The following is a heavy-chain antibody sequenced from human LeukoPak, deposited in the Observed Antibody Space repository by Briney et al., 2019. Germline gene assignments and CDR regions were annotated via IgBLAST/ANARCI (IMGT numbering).Heavy chain of an antibody. J-gene: IGHJ4*02. V-gene: IGHV3-30-3*01. CDR1: AFTFNNFP. CDR3: ARDFNFYYDSSGIFDY. Sequence: GGSLRLSCTASAFTFNNFPMHWVRQAPGKGLEWVTLILKDGSDAFYADSVKGRFTISRDNSENTLFLQMNSLRAEDTAVYYCARDFNFYYDSSGIFDYWGQGTLVTVSS. CDR2: ILKDGSDA. D-gene: IGHD3-22*01.